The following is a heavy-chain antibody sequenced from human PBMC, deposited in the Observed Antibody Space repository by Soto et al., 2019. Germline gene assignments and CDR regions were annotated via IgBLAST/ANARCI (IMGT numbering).Heavy chain of an antibody. CDR3: GKGGSDRCYVEYHFEY. CDR2: TSYDGNNK. J-gene: IGHJ4*02. Sequence: QVQMVESGGGVVQPGRSLRLSCAASGFTFSTYAVHWVRQAPGKGLEWVAGTSYDGNNKYYADSVKGRFTISRDNSKNTLYLQMNRLRADDTAVYYCGKGGSDRCYVEYHFEYLGQGTLVNGSS. V-gene: IGHV3-30*18. D-gene: IGHD4-17*01. CDR1: GFTFSTYA.